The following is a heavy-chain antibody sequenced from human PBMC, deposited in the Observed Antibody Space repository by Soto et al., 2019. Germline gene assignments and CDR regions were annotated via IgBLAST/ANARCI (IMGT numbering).Heavy chain of an antibody. CDR1: GDSISTNSYS. J-gene: IGHJ6*02. CDR2: FYYSGST. CDR3: AKGLRFLSDV. V-gene: IGHV4-39*01. D-gene: IGHD3-3*01. Sequence: SDTLSLTCTVSGDSISTNSYSWGWIRQPPGQGLEWIGLFYYSGSTHYNPSLKSRLTVSVDTSKNQFSLKVSSVTAADTAVYYCAKGLRFLSDVWGQGTTVTVSS.